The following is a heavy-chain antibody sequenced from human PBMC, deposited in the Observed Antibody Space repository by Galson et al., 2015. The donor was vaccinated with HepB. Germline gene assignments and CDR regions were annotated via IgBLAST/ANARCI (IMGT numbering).Heavy chain of an antibody. CDR1: GFTFSSYA. D-gene: IGHD1-26*01. CDR2: ISGFALTT. Sequence: SLRLSCAASGFTFSSYAMSWVRQAPGKGLEWVSAISGFALTTYYADAVKGRITISRDNSKNTLYLQMNSLRAEDTAVYYCAKDRGGATTGFDSWGQGTLVTVSS. CDR3: AKDRGGATTGFDS. V-gene: IGHV3-23*01. J-gene: IGHJ4*02.